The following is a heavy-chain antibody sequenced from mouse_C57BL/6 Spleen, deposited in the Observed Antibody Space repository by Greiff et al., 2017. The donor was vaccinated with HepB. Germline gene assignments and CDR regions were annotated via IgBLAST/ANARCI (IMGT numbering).Heavy chain of an antibody. Sequence: VQLQQSGPELVKPGASVKIPCKASGYTFTDYNMDWVKQSHGKSLEWIGDINPNNGGTIYNQKFKGKATLTVDKSSSTAYMELRSLTSEDTAVYYCARRLGYSNYLYWYFDVWGTGTTVTVSS. CDR3: ARRLGYSNYLYWYFDV. V-gene: IGHV1-18*01. J-gene: IGHJ1*03. D-gene: IGHD2-5*01. CDR2: INPNNGGT. CDR1: GYTFTDYN.